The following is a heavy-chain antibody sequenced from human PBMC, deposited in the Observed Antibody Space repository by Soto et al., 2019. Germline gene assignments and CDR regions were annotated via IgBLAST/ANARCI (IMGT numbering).Heavy chain of an antibody. CDR2: ISYDGSNK. CDR1: GFTFSSYG. J-gene: IGHJ6*02. V-gene: IGHV3-30*18. CDR3: AKDWKGAAAHYYYYGMDV. D-gene: IGHD6-13*01. Sequence: PVGSLRLSCAASGFTFSSYGMHWVRQAPGKGLEWVAVISYDGSNKYYADSVKGRFTISRDNSKNTLYLQMNGLRAEDTAVYYCAKDWKGAAAHYYYYGMDVWGQGTTVTVSS.